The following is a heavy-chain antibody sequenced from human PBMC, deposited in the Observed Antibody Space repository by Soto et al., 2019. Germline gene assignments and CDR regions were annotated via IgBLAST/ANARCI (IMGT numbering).Heavy chain of an antibody. CDR2: IIPIFGTA. CDR1: GGTFSSYA. CDR3: ARDLGSSSGGGDY. J-gene: IGHJ4*02. V-gene: IGHV1-69*12. Sequence: QVQLVQSGAEVKKPGSSVKVSCKASGGTFSSYAISWVRQAPGQGLEWMGGIIPIFGTANYAQKFQGRVTITADESTSTVYIELSSLRAGDTAVYYCARDLGSSSGGGDYWGQGPLVTVSS. D-gene: IGHD6-6*01.